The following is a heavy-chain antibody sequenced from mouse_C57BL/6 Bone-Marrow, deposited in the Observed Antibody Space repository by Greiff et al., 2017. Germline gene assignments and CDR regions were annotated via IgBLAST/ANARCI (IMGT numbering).Heavy chain of an antibody. J-gene: IGHJ1*03. V-gene: IGHV7-1*01. CDR1: GFTFSDFY. Sequence: EVMLVESGGGLVQSGRSLRLSCATSGFTFSDFYMEWVRQAPGKGLEWIAASRNKANDYTTEYSASVKGRFIVTRDTSQSILYLQMNALGAEDTASYYCAGDALGCCGSSYGDFDVWGTGTTVTVSS. D-gene: IGHD1-1*01. CDR2: SRNKANDYTT. CDR3: AGDALGCCGSSYGDFDV.